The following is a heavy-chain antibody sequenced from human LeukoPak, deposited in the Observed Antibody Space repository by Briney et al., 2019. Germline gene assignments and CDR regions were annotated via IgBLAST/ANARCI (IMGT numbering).Heavy chain of an antibody. CDR3: ATSVQRITMIVVYFDY. D-gene: IGHD3-22*01. J-gene: IGHJ4*02. Sequence: ASVKVSCKVSGYTLTELSMHWVRQAPGKGLEWMGGFDPEDGETIYAQKFQGRVTMTEDTSTDTAYMELSSLRSEDTAVYCCATSVQRITMIVVYFDYWGQGTLVTVSS. CDR2: FDPEDGET. V-gene: IGHV1-24*01. CDR1: GYTLTELS.